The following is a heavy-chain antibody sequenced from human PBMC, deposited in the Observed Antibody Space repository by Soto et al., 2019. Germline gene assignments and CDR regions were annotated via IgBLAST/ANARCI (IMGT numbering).Heavy chain of an antibody. Sequence: GGSLRLSCTASGFTFGDYAMSWFRQAPGKGLEWVGFIRSKAYGGTTEYAASVKGRFTISRDDSKSIAYLQMNSLKTEDTAVYYCTSSDSSGWYPAGMDVWGQGTTVTVSS. CDR2: IRSKAYGGTT. J-gene: IGHJ6*02. CDR1: GFTFGDYA. CDR3: TSSDSSGWYPAGMDV. D-gene: IGHD6-19*01. V-gene: IGHV3-49*03.